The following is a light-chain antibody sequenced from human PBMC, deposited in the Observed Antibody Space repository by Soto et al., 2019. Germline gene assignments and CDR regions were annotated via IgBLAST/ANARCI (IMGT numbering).Light chain of an antibody. CDR3: NSYTGTSARYA. V-gene: IGLV2-14*03. CDR2: DVT. CDR1: SSDVGRYNY. Sequence: QSALTQPASVSGSPGQSITISCTGTSSDVGRYNYVSWCQQYPGRAPKLIIFDVTNRPSGVSPRFSGSKSGNTASLTISGLQAADEADYYCNSYTGTSARYAFGTGTKVTVL. J-gene: IGLJ1*01.